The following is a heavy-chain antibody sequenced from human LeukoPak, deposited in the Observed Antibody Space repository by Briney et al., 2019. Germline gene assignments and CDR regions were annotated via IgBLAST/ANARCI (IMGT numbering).Heavy chain of an antibody. Sequence: ASVKVSCKASGYTFTGYYMHWVRQAPGQGLEWMGWINPNSGGTNYAQKFQGWVTMTRDTSISTAYMELSRLRSDDTDVYYCARGYSSSWYVGLYYYYYGMDVWGQGTTVTVSS. J-gene: IGHJ6*02. CDR1: GYTFTGYY. CDR2: INPNSGGT. V-gene: IGHV1-2*04. D-gene: IGHD6-13*01. CDR3: ARGYSSSWYVGLYYYYYGMDV.